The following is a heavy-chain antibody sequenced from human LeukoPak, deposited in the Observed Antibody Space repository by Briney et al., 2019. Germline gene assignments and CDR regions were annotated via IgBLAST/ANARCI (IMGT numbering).Heavy chain of an antibody. CDR3: ARGGGTFNFDY. CDR1: GGSISGYY. J-gene: IGHJ4*02. Sequence: PSETLSLTCTVSGGSISGYYWSWIRQPPGKGLEWIGEINHSGSTNYNPSLKSRVTISVDTSKNQFSLKLSSVTAADTAVYYCARGGGTFNFDYWGQGTLVTVSS. D-gene: IGHD1-14*01. V-gene: IGHV4-34*01. CDR2: INHSGST.